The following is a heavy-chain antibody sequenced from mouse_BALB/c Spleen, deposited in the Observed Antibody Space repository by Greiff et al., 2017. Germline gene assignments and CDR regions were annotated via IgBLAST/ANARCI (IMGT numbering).Heavy chain of an antibody. CDR3: ARGYYGNPYAMDD. CDR1: GFTFSDYY. Sequence: EVQLVESGGGLVKPGGSLKLSCAASGFTFSDYYMYWVRQTPEKRLEWVATISDGGSYTYYPDSVKGRFTISRDNAKNNLYLQMSSLKSEDTAMYYCARGYYGNPYAMDDWGQGTSVTVSS. CDR2: ISDGGSYT. J-gene: IGHJ4*01. V-gene: IGHV5-4*02. D-gene: IGHD2-1*01.